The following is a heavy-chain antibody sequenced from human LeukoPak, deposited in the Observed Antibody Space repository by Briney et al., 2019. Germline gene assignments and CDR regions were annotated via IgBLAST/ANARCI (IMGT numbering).Heavy chain of an antibody. CDR1: GGSISSSGYY. J-gene: IGHJ4*02. V-gene: IGHV4-39*07. D-gene: IGHD1-26*01. CDR2: IYYSGST. Sequence: PSETLSLTCTVSGGSISSSGYYWGWIRQPPGKGLEWIGSIYYSGSTYYNPSLKSRVTISVDTSKNQFSLKLSSVTAADTAVYYCAREVGATRGYWGQGTLVTVSS. CDR3: AREVGATRGY.